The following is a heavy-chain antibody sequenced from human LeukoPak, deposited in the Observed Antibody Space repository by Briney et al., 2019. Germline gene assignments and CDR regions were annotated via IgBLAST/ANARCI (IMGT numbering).Heavy chain of an antibody. CDR2: IRYDGSNK. D-gene: IGHD5/OR15-5a*01. Sequence: PGGSLRLSCAASGFIFSNYAIHWVRQAPGKGLEWVAFIRYDGSNKYYADSVKGRFTISRDNSKNTLYLQMNSLRAEDTAVYYCQRSTGDYWGQGTLVTVSS. J-gene: IGHJ4*02. CDR1: GFIFSNYA. CDR3: QRSTGDY. V-gene: IGHV3-30*02.